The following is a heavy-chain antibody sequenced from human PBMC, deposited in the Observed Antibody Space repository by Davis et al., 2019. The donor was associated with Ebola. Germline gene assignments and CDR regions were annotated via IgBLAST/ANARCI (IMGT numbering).Heavy chain of an antibody. J-gene: IGHJ6*02. CDR3: TRPIPLGYYYGMDV. CDR1: GFTFSNAW. CDR2: IKSKTDGGTT. D-gene: IGHD2-21*01. V-gene: IGHV3-15*07. Sequence: GGSLRLSCAASGFTFSNAWMNWVRQAPGKGLEWVGRIKSKTDGGTTDYAAPVKGRFTISRDDSKNTLYLQMNSLKTEDTAVYYCTRPIPLGYYYGMDVWGQGTTVTVSS.